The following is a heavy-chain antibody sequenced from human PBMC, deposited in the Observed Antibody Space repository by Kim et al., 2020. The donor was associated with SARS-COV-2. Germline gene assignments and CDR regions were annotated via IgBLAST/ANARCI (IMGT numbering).Heavy chain of an antibody. CDR3: ARSRDSDF. D-gene: IGHD2-21*01. J-gene: IGHJ6*01. Sequence: GGSLRLSCAASGFTFSNSSMSWVRQAPGKGLEWVASIKKDAGGGSSVDSVTVRFRFSIANAETSQSLQMHRHRVEDTAVAYYARSRDSDFWG. CDR2: IKKDAGGG. V-gene: IGHV3-7*01. CDR1: GFTFSNSS.